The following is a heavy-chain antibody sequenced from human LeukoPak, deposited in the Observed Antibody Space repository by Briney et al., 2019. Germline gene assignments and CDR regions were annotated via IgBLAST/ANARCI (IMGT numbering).Heavy chain of an antibody. D-gene: IGHD3-9*01. V-gene: IGHV4-39*07. J-gene: IGHJ4*02. Sequence: SETLSLTCTVSGGSISSSSYYWGWIRRSPGKGLEWIGSIYYSGSTCYNPSLKSRVTISVDTSKNQFSLKLSSVTAADTAVYYCARTGYYDILTGYYTPPRKKPYYFDYWGQGTLVTVSS. CDR2: IYYSGST. CDR1: GGSISSSSYY. CDR3: ARTGYYDILTGYYTPPRKKPYYFDY.